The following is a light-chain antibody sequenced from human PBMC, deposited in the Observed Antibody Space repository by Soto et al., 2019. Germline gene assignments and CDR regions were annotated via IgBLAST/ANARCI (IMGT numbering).Light chain of an antibody. V-gene: IGKV3-20*01. CDR2: GAS. Sequence: EIVLTQSPGTLSLSPGERATLSCRASQSVSRSYLAWYQHKPGQAPRPLIYGASSRATGIPDRFSGSGSGTDFTLTISRLEREDFAVYYCQQYGSSPYTFGQGTKLEIK. CDR3: QQYGSSPYT. J-gene: IGKJ2*01. CDR1: QSVSRSY.